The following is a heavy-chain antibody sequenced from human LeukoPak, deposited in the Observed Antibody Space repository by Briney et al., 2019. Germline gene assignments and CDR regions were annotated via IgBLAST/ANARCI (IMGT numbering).Heavy chain of an antibody. V-gene: IGHV4-59*01. CDR2: IYYSGST. D-gene: IGHD4-23*01. Sequence: SSETLSLPCTFPGGSFSSYYGSWIRQPPGKGLEWFGFIYYSGSTNYNPSLKSRVTISVDTSKNQFSLKLSSVTAADTAVYYCARVRPDEQPYGGFDYWGQGTLVTVSS. CDR1: GGSFSSYY. J-gene: IGHJ4*02. CDR3: ARVRPDEQPYGGFDY.